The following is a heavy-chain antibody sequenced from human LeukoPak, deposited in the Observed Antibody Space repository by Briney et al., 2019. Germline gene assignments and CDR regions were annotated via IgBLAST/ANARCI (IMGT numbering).Heavy chain of an antibody. CDR2: IYHSGST. V-gene: IGHV4-4*02. Sequence: SETLSLTCAVSGGSISSSNWWSWVRQPPGKGLEWIGEIYHSGSTNYNPSLKSRVTISVDKSKNQFSLKLSSVTAADTAVYYCARDRPRGQWELFDWGQGTLVTVSS. D-gene: IGHD1-26*01. J-gene: IGHJ4*02. CDR3: ARDRPRGQWELFD. CDR1: GGSISSSNW.